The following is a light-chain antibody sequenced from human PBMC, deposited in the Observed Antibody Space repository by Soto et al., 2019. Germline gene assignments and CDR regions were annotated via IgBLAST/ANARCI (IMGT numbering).Light chain of an antibody. Sequence: EIVLTQSPVTLSLSPGERATLSCRASRSFASSYLGWYQQKPGQAPRLLIYAASTRATGIPDRFSGSASATDFTLTISRLEPEDSAVYYCQHYDSSPPYTFGQGTKLEIK. J-gene: IGKJ2*01. V-gene: IGKV3-20*01. CDR2: AAS. CDR1: RSFASSY. CDR3: QHYDSSPPYT.